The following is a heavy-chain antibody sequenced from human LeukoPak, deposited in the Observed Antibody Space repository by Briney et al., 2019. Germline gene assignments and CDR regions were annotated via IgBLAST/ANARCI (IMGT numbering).Heavy chain of an antibody. CDR1: GYTFTSYD. D-gene: IGHD4-17*01. V-gene: IGHV1-8*01. J-gene: IGHJ4*02. CDR3: ARGPVSYGDSFFDY. CDR2: MNPNSGNT. Sequence: ASVKVSCKASGYTFTSYDINWVRQATGQGLEWMGWMNPNSGNTGYAQKFQGRVTMTRNTSISTAYMELSSLRSEDTAVYYCARGPVSYGDSFFDYWGQGTLVTVSS.